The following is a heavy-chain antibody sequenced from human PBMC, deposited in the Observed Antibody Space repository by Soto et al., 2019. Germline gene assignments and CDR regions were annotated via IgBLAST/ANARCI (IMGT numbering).Heavy chain of an antibody. CDR1: GRSISSDDYF. CDR2: ISLIRST. D-gene: IGHD3-9*01. J-gene: IGHJ6*02. V-gene: IGHV4-30-4*01. Sequence: SETLSLPCTVSGRSISSDDYFWSCFRHSLGKVLEWIGYISLIRSTYYNPSLKSQASVSRETSKNQFSLKLSSVTTTDTAVYYCARGLVIRPYYYHGMDVWGQGTTVT. CDR3: ARGLVIRPYYYHGMDV.